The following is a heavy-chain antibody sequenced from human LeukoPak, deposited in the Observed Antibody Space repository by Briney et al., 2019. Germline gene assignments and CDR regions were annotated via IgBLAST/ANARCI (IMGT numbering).Heavy chain of an antibody. V-gene: IGHV3-23*01. D-gene: IGHD5-18*01. CDR3: ATKGDTVMVFRTWYCDL. Sequence: GGSLRLSCTASGFSIRNYDMNWVRQSPGKGLEWVSTISQSGGTTYYADSVKGRFTISRDNSKNTLYLQINSLRVEDTAVYYCATKGDTVMVFRTWYCDLLGRGTLVTVSS. J-gene: IGHJ2*01. CDR1: GFSIRNYD. CDR2: ISQSGGTT.